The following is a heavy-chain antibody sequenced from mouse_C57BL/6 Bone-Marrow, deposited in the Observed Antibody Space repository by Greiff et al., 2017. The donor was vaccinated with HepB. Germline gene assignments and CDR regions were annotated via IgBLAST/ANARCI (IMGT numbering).Heavy chain of an antibody. CDR1: GYAFTNYL. CDR2: INPGSGGT. J-gene: IGHJ1*03. V-gene: IGHV1-54*01. Sequence: VQLQQSGAELVRPGTSVKVSCKASGYAFTNYLIEWVKQRPGQGLEWIGVINPGSGGTNYNEKFKGKATLTADKSSSTAYMQLSSLTSEDSAVYFCARGDGSSYDWYFDVWGTGTTVTVSS. CDR3: ARGDGSSYDWYFDV. D-gene: IGHD1-1*01.